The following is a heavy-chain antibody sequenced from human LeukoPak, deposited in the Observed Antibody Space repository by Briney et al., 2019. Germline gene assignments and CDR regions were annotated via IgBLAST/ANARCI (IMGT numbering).Heavy chain of an antibody. CDR3: ARVRYYDFWSGYYRGPGYYYYMDV. CDR2: ISAYNGNT. CDR1: GYTFTSYG. V-gene: IGHV1-18*01. Sequence: GASVKVSCKASGYTFTSYGISWVRQAPGQGLEWMGWISAYNGNTNYAQKLQGRVTMTTDTSTSTAYMELRSLRSDDTAVYYCARVRYYDFWSGYYRGPGYYYYMDVWGKGTTVTVSS. J-gene: IGHJ6*03. D-gene: IGHD3-3*01.